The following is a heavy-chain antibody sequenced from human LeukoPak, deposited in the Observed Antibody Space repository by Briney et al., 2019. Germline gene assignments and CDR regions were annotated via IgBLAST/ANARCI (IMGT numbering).Heavy chain of an antibody. CDR3: ARGLGSGSYYHY. J-gene: IGHJ4*02. D-gene: IGHD3-10*01. V-gene: IGHV4-34*01. Sequence: PSETLSLTCAVYGGSFSGYYWSWIRQPPGKGLEWIGEIDRGGDTNYNPSLKSRVTISVDTSKNQFSLKLKSVTAADTALYYCARGLGSGSYYHYWGQGTLVTVSS. CDR2: IDRGGDT. CDR1: GGSFSGYY.